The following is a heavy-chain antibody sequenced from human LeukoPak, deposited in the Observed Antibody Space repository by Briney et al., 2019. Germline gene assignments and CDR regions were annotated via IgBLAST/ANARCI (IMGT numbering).Heavy chain of an antibody. Sequence: GGALRLSGAASGFTLSSYSMHWVRQAPGKGLEWVSAISGSGGSTYYADSVKGRFTISRDNSKNTLYLQMNSLRDEDTAVYYCAKGHYYDRGFAYWGQGTLVTVSS. V-gene: IGHV3-23*01. CDR1: GFTLSSYS. J-gene: IGHJ4*02. D-gene: IGHD3-22*01. CDR3: AKGHYYDRGFAY. CDR2: ISGSGGST.